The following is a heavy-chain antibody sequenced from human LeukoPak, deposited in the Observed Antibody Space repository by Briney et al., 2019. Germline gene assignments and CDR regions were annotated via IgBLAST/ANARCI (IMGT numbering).Heavy chain of an antibody. V-gene: IGHV3-21*01. J-gene: IGHJ5*02. Sequence: GGSLSLTCAASGFTFSRYYMNWVRQAPGKGLEWVSSITISSTYLFYADSVRGRFTISRDNAKNSLYLQMNSLRAEDTAVYYCARDLEQQLFDLWGQGTLVTVSS. D-gene: IGHD6-13*01. CDR1: GFTFSRYY. CDR2: ITISSTYL. CDR3: ARDLEQQLFDL.